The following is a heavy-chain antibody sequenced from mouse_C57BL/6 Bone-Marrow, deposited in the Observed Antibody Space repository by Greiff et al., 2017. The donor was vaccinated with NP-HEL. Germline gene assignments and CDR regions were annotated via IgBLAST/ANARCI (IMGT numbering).Heavy chain of an antibody. CDR2: ISYDGSN. CDR1: GYSITSGYY. D-gene: IGHD1-1*01. J-gene: IGHJ3*01. CDR3: SYSAWFAY. V-gene: IGHV3-6*01. Sequence: EVHLVESGPGLVKPSQSLSLTCSVTGYSITSGYYWNWIRQFPGNKLEWMGYISYDGSNNYNPSLKNRISITRDTSKNQFFLKLNSVTTEDTATYYCSYSAWFAYWGQGTLVTVSA.